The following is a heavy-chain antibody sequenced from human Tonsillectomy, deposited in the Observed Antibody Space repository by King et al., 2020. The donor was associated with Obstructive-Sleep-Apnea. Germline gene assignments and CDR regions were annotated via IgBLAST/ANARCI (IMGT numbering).Heavy chain of an antibody. CDR1: ADSISNYY. CDR3: ARHRGVEAYGGYGDYFDY. CDR2: MYYSGNT. Sequence: HVQLQESGPGLVKPSETLSLTCTVSADSISNYYWSWIRQPPGKGLEWIGYMYYSGNTNYNPSLQSRVTISVDTSKIQFSLRLSSVTAADTAVYYCARHRGVEAYGGYGDYFDYWGQGTLVTVSS. V-gene: IGHV4-59*08. J-gene: IGHJ4*02. D-gene: IGHD5-12*01.